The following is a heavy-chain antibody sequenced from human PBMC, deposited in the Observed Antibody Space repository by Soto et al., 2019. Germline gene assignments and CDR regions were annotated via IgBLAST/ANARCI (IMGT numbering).Heavy chain of an antibody. D-gene: IGHD1-20*01. Sequence: SETLSLTCTVSGGSISSGDYYWSWIRQPPGKGLEWIGYIYYSGSTYYNPSLKSRVTISVDTSKNQFSLKLSSVTAADTAVYYCARDRITGTYYYYYGMDVWGQGTTVTV. CDR1: GGSISSGDYY. CDR3: ARDRITGTYYYYYGMDV. V-gene: IGHV4-30-4*01. J-gene: IGHJ6*02. CDR2: IYYSGST.